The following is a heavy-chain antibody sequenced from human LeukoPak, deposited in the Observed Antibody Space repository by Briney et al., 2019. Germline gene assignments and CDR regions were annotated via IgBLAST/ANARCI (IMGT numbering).Heavy chain of an antibody. CDR2: IKSKTDGGTT. CDR3: AKDLAVGGY. Sequence: GGSLRLSCAASGFTFSNAWMSWVRQAQGKGLDWVGRIKSKTDGGTTDYAAPVKGRFTISRDDSKNTLYLQMNSLKTEDTAVYYCAKDLAVGGYWGQGTLVTVSS. V-gene: IGHV3-15*01. CDR1: GFTFSNAW. J-gene: IGHJ4*02. D-gene: IGHD6-19*01.